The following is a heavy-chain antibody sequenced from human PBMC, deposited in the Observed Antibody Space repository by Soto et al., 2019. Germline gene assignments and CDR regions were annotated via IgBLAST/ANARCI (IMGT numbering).Heavy chain of an antibody. Sequence: EVQLLESGGGLVQPGGSLRISCLASGFTFSSNSMSWVRQAPGKGLEWVSAISGSGGTTFHADSVKGRFAVSRDNSNSTLYLEMDSLSAEDTAVYYCAKQRADFGSGSDTFFLVNWGRGTLVTVSS. CDR2: ISGSGGTT. J-gene: IGHJ4*02. D-gene: IGHD3-10*01. CDR1: GFTFSSNS. CDR3: AKQRADFGSGSDTFFLVN. V-gene: IGHV3-23*01.